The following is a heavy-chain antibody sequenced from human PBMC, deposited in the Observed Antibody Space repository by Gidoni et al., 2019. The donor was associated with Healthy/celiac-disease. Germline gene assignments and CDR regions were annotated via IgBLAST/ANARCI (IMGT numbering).Heavy chain of an antibody. J-gene: IGHJ4*02. Sequence: EVQLVQSGAEVKKPGESLKISCKGSGYSFTSYWIGWVRQMPGKGLEWMGIIYPGDSDTRYSPSFQGQVTISADKSISTAYLQWSSLKASDTAMYYCARPRHYYDSSGYYEPPDYWGQGTLVTVSS. CDR3: ARPRHYYDSSGYYEPPDY. D-gene: IGHD3-22*01. CDR2: IYPGDSDT. V-gene: IGHV5-51*01. CDR1: GYSFTSYW.